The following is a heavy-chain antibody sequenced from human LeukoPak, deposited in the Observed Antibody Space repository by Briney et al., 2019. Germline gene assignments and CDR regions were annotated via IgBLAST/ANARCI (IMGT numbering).Heavy chain of an antibody. D-gene: IGHD2-2*01. CDR2: IIPILGTA. Sequence: SVKVSCTASGGTFRSYGISWVRQAPGQGLEWMGGIIPILGTANYAQKFQGRVTITADESTSTAYMELSSLRSEDTAVYYCARAIVPNWFDPWGQGTLVTVSS. V-gene: IGHV1-69*13. CDR1: GGTFRSYG. J-gene: IGHJ5*02. CDR3: ARAIVPNWFDP.